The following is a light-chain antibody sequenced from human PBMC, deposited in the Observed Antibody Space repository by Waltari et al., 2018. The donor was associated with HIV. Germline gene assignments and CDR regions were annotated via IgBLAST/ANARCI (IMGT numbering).Light chain of an antibody. V-gene: IGLV2-14*03. CDR2: DVS. J-gene: IGLJ1*01. CDR1: SSDVGYFNN. CDR3: SSYTGSNTLGV. Sequence: QSALPHPASVSGSPGQSITISCTEPSSDVGYFNNVSWYQQHPGKVPKLMIYDVSKRPSGVSNRFSGSKSGNTASLTISGLQAEDEADYYCSSYTGSNTLGVFGTGTRVTVL.